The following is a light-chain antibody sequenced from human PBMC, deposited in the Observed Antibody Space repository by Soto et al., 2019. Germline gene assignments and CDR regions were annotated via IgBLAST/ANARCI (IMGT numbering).Light chain of an antibody. CDR1: QGIGSA. Sequence: AIQLTQSPSSLSASVGDRVSITCRASQGIGSALAWYQLKPGAAPALLIYDASTLESGVPSRFSGSRSGADFTLTISSLQPEDFATYYCQQYNPYSPWTFGQGTKVDIK. V-gene: IGKV1-13*02. J-gene: IGKJ1*01. CDR3: QQYNPYSPWT. CDR2: DAS.